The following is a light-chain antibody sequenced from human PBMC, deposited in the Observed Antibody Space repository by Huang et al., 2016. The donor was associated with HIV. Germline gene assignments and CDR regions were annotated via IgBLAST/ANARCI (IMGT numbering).Light chain of an antibody. CDR2: GAS. J-gene: IGKJ3*01. V-gene: IGKV3-15*01. Sequence: EIVMTQSPATLSVSPGERATLSCRASHSVSSNLAWYQQKPGQAPRLLIYGASTRATGIPARFSGSGSGTEFTLTISSLQSEDFAVYSCQQYNNWPWTFGPGTKVDIK. CDR3: QQYNNWPWT. CDR1: HSVSSN.